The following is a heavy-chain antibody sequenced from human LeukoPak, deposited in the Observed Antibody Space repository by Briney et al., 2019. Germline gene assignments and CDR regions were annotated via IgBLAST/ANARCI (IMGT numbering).Heavy chain of an antibody. V-gene: IGHV3-48*03. D-gene: IGHD2-2*01. Sequence: GGSLRLSCAASGFTFSTYAMNWVRQAPGKGLEWLSYTSSGGSTVYYADSVKGRFTISRDNAEHSLYLQMISLRVEDTTIYYCVRDFEVPAAAPDYFYYYYMDVWGEGTTVTVSS. CDR3: VRDFEVPAAAPDYFYYYYMDV. J-gene: IGHJ6*03. CDR2: TSSGGSTV. CDR1: GFTFSTYA.